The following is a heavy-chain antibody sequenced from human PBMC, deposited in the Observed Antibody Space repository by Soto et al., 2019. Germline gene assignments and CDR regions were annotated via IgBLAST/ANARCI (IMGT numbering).Heavy chain of an antibody. CDR3: ARGYSGYIPYYYCGMDV. CDR1: GGTFSSYA. Sequence: SVKVSCKASGGTFSSYAISWVRQAPGQGLEWMGGIIPIFGTANYAQKFQGRVTITADKSTSTAYMELSSLRSEDTAVYYCARGYSGYIPYYYCGMDVWGQGTTVTVSS. CDR2: IIPIFGTA. J-gene: IGHJ6*02. D-gene: IGHD5-12*01. V-gene: IGHV1-69*06.